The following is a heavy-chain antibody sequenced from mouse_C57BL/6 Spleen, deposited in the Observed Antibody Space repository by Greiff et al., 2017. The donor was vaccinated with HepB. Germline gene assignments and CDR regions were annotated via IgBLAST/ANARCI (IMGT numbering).Heavy chain of an antibody. J-gene: IGHJ3*01. CDR2: IDPSDSYT. V-gene: IGHV1-50*01. CDR3: ARGIRRGYGY. D-gene: IGHD2-10*02. Sequence: QVQLQQPGAELVKPGASVKLSCKASGYTFTSYWMQWVKQRPGQGLEWIGDIDPSDSYTNYNQKFKGKATLTVDTSSSPVYMQLSRLTSEESAVDYSARGIRRGYGYWGQGTLGTVAA. CDR1: GYTFTSYW.